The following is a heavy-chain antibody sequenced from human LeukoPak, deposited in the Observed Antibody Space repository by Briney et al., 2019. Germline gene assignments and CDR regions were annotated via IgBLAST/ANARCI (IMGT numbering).Heavy chain of an antibody. Sequence: ASVSVSCKPSGYTFTGYYMHWVRQAPGQGLEWMGWINPNSGGTNYAQKFQGRVTMTRDTSISTAYMELRRLRSDDTAVYYCARGRYYGSGSHYYFDPWGQGTLVTVSS. V-gene: IGHV1-2*02. D-gene: IGHD3-10*01. CDR3: ARGRYYGSGSHYYFDP. CDR1: GYTFTGYY. J-gene: IGHJ5*02. CDR2: INPNSGGT.